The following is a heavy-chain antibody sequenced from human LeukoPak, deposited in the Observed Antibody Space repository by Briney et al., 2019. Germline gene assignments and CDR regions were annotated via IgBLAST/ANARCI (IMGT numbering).Heavy chain of an antibody. Sequence: KSRVTISVDTSKNQFSLKLSSVTAADTAMYYCARGFDSSGYYHYWGQGTLVTVSS. CDR3: ARGFDSSGYYHY. D-gene: IGHD3-22*01. V-gene: IGHV4-39*07. J-gene: IGHJ4*02.